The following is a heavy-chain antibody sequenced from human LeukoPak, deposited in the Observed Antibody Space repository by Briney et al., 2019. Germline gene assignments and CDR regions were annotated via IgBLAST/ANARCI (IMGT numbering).Heavy chain of an antibody. D-gene: IGHD1-26*01. CDR2: ISGYNGNT. V-gene: IGHV1-18*01. J-gene: IGHJ3*02. CDR1: GYSLKNYG. CDR3: ARNVGSYYSPGAFDI. Sequence: GSVKVSCKASGYSLKNYGISWVRQAPGQGLEWMGWISGYNGNTNYAQKLQGRVTMTTDTSTSTAYMELRSLRSDDTAIYYCARNVGSYYSPGAFDIWGQGTMVTVSS.